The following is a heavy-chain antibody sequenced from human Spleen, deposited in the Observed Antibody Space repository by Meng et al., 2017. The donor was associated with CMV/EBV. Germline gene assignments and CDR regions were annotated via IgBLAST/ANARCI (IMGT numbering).Heavy chain of an antibody. J-gene: IGHJ1*01. Sequence: FSNAWMSWVRQAPGKGLEWVGRIKSKTDGGTTDYAAPVKGRFTISRDDSKNTLYLQMNSLKTEDTAVYYCTTDRLVVPAAIPVEYFQHWGQGTLVTVPQ. CDR1: FSNAW. D-gene: IGHD2-2*02. CDR2: IKSKTDGGTT. V-gene: IGHV3-15*01. CDR3: TTDRLVVPAAIPVEYFQH.